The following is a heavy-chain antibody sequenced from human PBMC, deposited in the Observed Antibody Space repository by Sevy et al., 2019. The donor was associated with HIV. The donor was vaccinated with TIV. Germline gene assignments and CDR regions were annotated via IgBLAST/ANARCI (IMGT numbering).Heavy chain of an antibody. J-gene: IGHJ4*02. CDR1: GFTFNSYT. Sequence: GGSLRLSCAASGFTFNSYTMNWVRQAPGKGLEWVSSITSGSTYIYYADSVKGRFTISRDNAKNSLYLQMNSLRAEDTAVYYCVRDGGCSSTSCLLCFDYWGQGSLVTVSS. CDR3: VRDGGCSSTSCLLCFDY. CDR2: ITSGSTYI. D-gene: IGHD2-2*01. V-gene: IGHV3-21*01.